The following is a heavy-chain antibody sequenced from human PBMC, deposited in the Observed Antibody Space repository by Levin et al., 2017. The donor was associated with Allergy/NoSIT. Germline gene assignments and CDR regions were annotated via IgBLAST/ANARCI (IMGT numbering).Heavy chain of an antibody. CDR1: GGSFSGYY. CDR2: INHSGST. Sequence: ESLKISCAVYGGSFSGYYWSWIRQPPGKGLEWIGEINHSGSTNYNPSLKSRVTISVDTSKNQFSLKLSSVTAADTAVYYCARGVTTVDYYYYGMDVWGQGTTVTVSS. J-gene: IGHJ6*02. V-gene: IGHV4-34*01. CDR3: ARGVTTVDYYYYGMDV. D-gene: IGHD3-3*01.